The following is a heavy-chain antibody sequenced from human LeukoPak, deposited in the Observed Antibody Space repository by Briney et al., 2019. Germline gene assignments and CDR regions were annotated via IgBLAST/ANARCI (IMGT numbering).Heavy chain of an antibody. Sequence: GASVKVSCTASGYTFTSYDINWVRQATGQGLEWMGWMNPNSGNTGYAQKYQGRVTMTRNTSISTAYMELSSLRSEDAAVYYCARAAGEQQLVFYYYYYGMDVWGQGTTVTVSS. V-gene: IGHV1-8*01. CDR1: GYTFTSYD. CDR3: ARAAGEQQLVFYYYYYGMDV. D-gene: IGHD6-13*01. CDR2: MNPNSGNT. J-gene: IGHJ6*02.